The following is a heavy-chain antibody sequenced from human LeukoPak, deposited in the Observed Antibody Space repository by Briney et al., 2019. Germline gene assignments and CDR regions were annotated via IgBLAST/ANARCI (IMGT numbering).Heavy chain of an antibody. Sequence: QPGRSLRLSCSASGLTFSTCAMHWVRQAPGRGLEWLTLIRPDGGKKFYSDSVKGRFTVSRDNFKNMLYLEMNSLRSEDTAVYYCVKDDPVLHFWGQGTLVSVSS. CDR1: GLTFSTCA. CDR2: IRPDGGKK. J-gene: IGHJ4*02. CDR3: VKDDPVLHF. V-gene: IGHV3-30*02.